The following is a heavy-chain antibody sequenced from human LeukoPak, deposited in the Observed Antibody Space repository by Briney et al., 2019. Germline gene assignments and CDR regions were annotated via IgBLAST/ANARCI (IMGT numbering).Heavy chain of an antibody. CDR3: ARGGYGSAFDF. V-gene: IGHV4-59*01. CDR2: IFDNGST. Sequence: SETLSLTCTVSGGSISSYYWSRIRLPPGKGLEWVASIFDNGSTNDNRSLKSRVTISLDTSNNQFSLKVNSVTAADTAVYYCARGGYGSAFDFWGQGTLVTVSS. J-gene: IGHJ4*02. D-gene: IGHD3-10*01. CDR1: GGSISSYY.